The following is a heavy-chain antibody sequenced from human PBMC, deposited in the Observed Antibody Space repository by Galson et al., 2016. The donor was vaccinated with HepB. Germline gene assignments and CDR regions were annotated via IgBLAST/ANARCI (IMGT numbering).Heavy chain of an antibody. V-gene: IGHV1-2*04. CDR3: ARGPEEGYFDL. CDR2: INPNSGGT. D-gene: IGHD1-14*01. Sequence: SVKVSCKASGYTFTGYYIHWMRQAPGQGLEWMGWINPNSGGTNYAQKFQGWVTMTRDTSISTAYMELRRLRSDDTAVCHCARGPEEGYFDLWGRGTLVTVSS. CDR1: GYTFTGYY. J-gene: IGHJ2*01.